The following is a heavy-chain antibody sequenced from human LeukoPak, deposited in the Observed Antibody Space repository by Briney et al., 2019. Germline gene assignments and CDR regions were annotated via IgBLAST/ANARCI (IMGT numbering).Heavy chain of an antibody. CDR2: IPSDGSDE. Sequence: GGSLRLSCAASGFTFSRYAMHWVRQAPGKGLDWVAVIPSDGSDEYYADSVKGRFTISRDNSKNTLYLQMNSLRAEDTAVYYCAKDIVLLHWGQGTLVTVSS. V-gene: IGHV3-30-3*01. CDR1: GFTFSRYA. CDR3: AKDIVLLH. J-gene: IGHJ4*02. D-gene: IGHD3-10*01.